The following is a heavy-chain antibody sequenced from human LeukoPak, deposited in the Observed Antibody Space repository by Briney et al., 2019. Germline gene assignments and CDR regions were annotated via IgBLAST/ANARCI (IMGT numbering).Heavy chain of an antibody. CDR2: MNQDGSAK. D-gene: IGHD1-14*01. CDR1: GFTFSSYS. CDR3: ARDNNRKDDS. Sequence: PGGSLRLSCAASGFTFSSYSMNWVRQAPGKGLEWVANMNQDGSAKYYVDSVKGRFAISRDNAKNSLYLQMNNLRAEDTAVYYCARDNNRKDDSWGQGTLVTVSS. J-gene: IGHJ5*02. V-gene: IGHV3-7*01.